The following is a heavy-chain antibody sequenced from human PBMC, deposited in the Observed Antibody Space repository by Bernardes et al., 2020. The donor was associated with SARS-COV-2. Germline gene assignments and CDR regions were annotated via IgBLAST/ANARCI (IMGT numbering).Heavy chain of an antibody. CDR2: ISAYNGNT. Sequence: ASVKVSCKASGYTFTSYGISWVRQAPGQGLEWMGWISAYNGNTNYAQKLQGRVTMTTDTSTSTAYMELRSLRSDDTAVYYCARDSSSWFTRGGYYYYGMDVWGQGTTVTVSS. CDR3: ARDSSSWFTRGGYYYYGMDV. D-gene: IGHD6-13*01. J-gene: IGHJ6*02. V-gene: IGHV1-18*01. CDR1: GYTFTSYG.